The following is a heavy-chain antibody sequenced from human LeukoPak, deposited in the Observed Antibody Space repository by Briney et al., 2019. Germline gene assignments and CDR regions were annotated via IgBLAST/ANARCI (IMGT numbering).Heavy chain of an antibody. V-gene: IGHV1-3*01. Sequence: ASVKVSCKASGYTFTSYAMHWVRQAPGQRLEWMGWINAGNGNTKYSQKFQGRVTITRDTSASTAYMELSSLRSEDTAVYYCASDVVVVAVGNYFDYWGQGTLVTVSS. CDR3: ASDVVVVAVGNYFDY. CDR2: INAGNGNT. J-gene: IGHJ4*02. CDR1: GYTFTSYA. D-gene: IGHD2-15*01.